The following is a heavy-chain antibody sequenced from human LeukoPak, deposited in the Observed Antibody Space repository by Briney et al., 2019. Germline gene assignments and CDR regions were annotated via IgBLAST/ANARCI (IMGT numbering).Heavy chain of an antibody. CDR2: IRPTGTDR. D-gene: IGHD1-14*01. CDR1: VFTFSSCG. J-gene: IGHJ4*02. Sequence: MPGGSLRLSCWAYVFTFSSCGVNWVRQAPAKGLEWVSSIRPTGTDRYYAHAVRGRFTISRDNAKNSMYLQMDSLRDEDTAFYYCATETIGRHYDYWGQGTLLTVSS. V-gene: IGHV3-21*01. CDR3: ATETIGRHYDY.